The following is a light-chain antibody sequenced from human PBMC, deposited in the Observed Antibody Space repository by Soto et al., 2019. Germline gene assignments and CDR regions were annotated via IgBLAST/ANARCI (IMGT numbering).Light chain of an antibody. Sequence: EIVLTQSPGTLSLSLGDRAALSCRASQSVSSGYLAWYQQKPGQAPRLLIYGASTRATGIPDRFSGSGSGSDCTLTINRLEPEDFAVYYCQQYGSLSWTFGQGTKVEIK. CDR3: QQYGSLSWT. CDR1: QSVSSGY. V-gene: IGKV3-20*01. J-gene: IGKJ1*01. CDR2: GAS.